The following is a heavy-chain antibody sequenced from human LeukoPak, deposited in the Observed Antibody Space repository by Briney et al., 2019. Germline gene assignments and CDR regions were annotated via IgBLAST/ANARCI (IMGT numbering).Heavy chain of an antibody. CDR3: AKRSGTYMYFDY. J-gene: IGHJ4*02. D-gene: IGHD1-26*01. Sequence: GGSLRLSCEASGFTFSSYAMSWVRQAPGKGLEWVSVISGSGDSTYYADSVKGRSTISRDNSKNTLYVQMNSLRAEDTALYYCAKRSGTYMYFDYWGQGTLVTVSS. CDR2: ISGSGDST. CDR1: GFTFSSYA. V-gene: IGHV3-23*01.